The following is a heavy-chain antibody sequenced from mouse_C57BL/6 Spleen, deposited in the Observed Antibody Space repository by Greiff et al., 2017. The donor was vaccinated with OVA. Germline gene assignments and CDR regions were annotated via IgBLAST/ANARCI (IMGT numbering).Heavy chain of an antibody. J-gene: IGHJ1*03. CDR1: GFSLTSYG. Sequence: VQGVESGPGLVQPSQSLSITCTVSGFSLTSYGVHWVRQSPGKGLEWLGVIWSGGSTDYNAAFISRLSISKDNSKSQVFFKMNSLQADDTAIYYCARNNPYYYGSSYDVWGTGTTVTVSS. V-gene: IGHV2-2*01. D-gene: IGHD1-1*01. CDR3: ARNNPYYYGSSYDV. CDR2: IWSGGST.